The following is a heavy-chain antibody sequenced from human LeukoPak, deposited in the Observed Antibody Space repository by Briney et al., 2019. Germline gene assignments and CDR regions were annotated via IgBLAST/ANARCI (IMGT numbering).Heavy chain of an antibody. Sequence: GGSLRLSCAASGFTFDDYGMSWVRQAPGKGLEWVSGINWNGGSTAYADSVKGRFTISRDNAKNSLYLEMNSLSAEDTALYYCARGSQSYYFDYWGQGTLVTVSS. CDR3: ARGSQSYYFDY. J-gene: IGHJ4*02. CDR1: GFTFDDYG. CDR2: INWNGGST. V-gene: IGHV3-20*04.